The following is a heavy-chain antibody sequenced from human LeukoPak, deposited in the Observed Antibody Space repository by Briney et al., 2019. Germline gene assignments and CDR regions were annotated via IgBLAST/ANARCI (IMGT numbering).Heavy chain of an antibody. J-gene: IGHJ6*02. CDR3: ARDVGDTAMVLDYYYGMDV. CDR1: GGTFSSYA. D-gene: IGHD5-18*01. V-gene: IGHV1-69*13. CDR2: IIPIFGAA. Sequence: SVKVSCKASGGTFSSYAISWVRQAPGQGLEWMGGIIPIFGAANYAQKFQGRVTITADESTSTAYMELSSLRSEDTAVYYCARDVGDTAMVLDYYYGMDVWGQGTTVTVSS.